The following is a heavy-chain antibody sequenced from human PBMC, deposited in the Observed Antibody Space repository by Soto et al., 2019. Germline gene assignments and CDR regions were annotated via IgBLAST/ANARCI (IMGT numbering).Heavy chain of an antibody. CDR2: MQPSSGRT. CDR3: ARGVTAGVDY. J-gene: IGHJ4*02. Sequence: QVQLVQSGAEVREPGASVKVSCRASGYSFTSLDINWVRQTTAQGLEWMGWMQPSSGRTGYAQKLQGRVTMTRDTSINTAYMELSSLTSDDTAFYYCARGVTAGVDYWGQGTLVHVSS. V-gene: IGHV1-8*01. CDR1: GYSFTSLD. D-gene: IGHD1-26*01.